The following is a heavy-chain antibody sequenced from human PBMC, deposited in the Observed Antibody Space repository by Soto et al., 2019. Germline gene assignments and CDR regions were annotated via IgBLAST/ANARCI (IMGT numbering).Heavy chain of an antibody. J-gene: IGHJ6*02. CDR2: IIPIFGTA. V-gene: IGHV1-69*13. Sequence: SVKVSCKASGGTFSSYAISWVRQAPGQGLEWMGGIIPIFGTANYAQKFQGRVTITADESTSTAYMELSSLRSEDTAVYYCARDIVVVPAATYYYYGMDVWGQGTTVTVSS. CDR3: ARDIVVVPAATYYYYGMDV. D-gene: IGHD2-2*01. CDR1: GGTFSSYA.